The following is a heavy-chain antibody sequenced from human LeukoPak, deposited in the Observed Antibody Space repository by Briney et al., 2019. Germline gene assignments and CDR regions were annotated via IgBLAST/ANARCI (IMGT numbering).Heavy chain of an antibody. V-gene: IGHV4-38-2*02. CDR3: ASHTPSGSYRLSYDAFDI. D-gene: IGHD1-26*01. CDR2: IYHSGST. Sequence: SETLSLTCTVSGYSISSGYYWGWIRQPPGKGLEWIGSIYHSGSTYYNPSLKSRVTISVDTSKNQFSLKLSSVTAADTAVYYCASHTPSGSYRLSYDAFDIWGQGTMVTVSS. CDR1: GYSISSGYY. J-gene: IGHJ3*02.